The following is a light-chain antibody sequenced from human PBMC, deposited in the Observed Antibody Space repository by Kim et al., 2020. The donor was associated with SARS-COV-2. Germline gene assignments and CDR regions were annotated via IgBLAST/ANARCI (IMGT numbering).Light chain of an antibody. CDR2: VGTGGIVG. CDR1: SGYSNYK. V-gene: IGLV9-49*01. CDR3: GADNGSGSNFPYV. J-gene: IGLJ1*01. Sequence: QPVLTQPPSASASLGASVTLTCTLSSGYSNYKVDWYQQRPGKGPRFVMRVGTGGIVGSKGDGIPDRFSVLGSGLNRYLIIKNIQEEDESDYHCGADNGSGSNFPYVFGTGTKVTVL.